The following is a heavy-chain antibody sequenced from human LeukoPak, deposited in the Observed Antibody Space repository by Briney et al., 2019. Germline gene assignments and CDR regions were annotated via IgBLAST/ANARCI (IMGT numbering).Heavy chain of an antibody. CDR3: ARANREYYGSTFYMDV. Sequence: ASVKVSCKASGYTFNGYYKHWVRQAPGQGLEWMGWINPNSGGTNYAQKFQGRVTMTRDTSITTAYMELSRLRSDDTAVYYCARANREYYGSTFYMDVWGKGTTVTISS. J-gene: IGHJ6*04. CDR2: INPNSGGT. D-gene: IGHD3-10*01. V-gene: IGHV1-2*02. CDR1: GYTFNGYY.